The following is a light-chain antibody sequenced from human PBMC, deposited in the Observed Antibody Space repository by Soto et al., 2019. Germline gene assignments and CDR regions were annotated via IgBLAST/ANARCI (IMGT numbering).Light chain of an antibody. CDR3: AAWDDSLNGWV. J-gene: IGLJ3*02. V-gene: IGLV1-44*01. CDR2: GNN. CDR1: RSNIGSNT. Sequence: QSVLTQPPSASRTPGQRVTISCSGRRSNIGSNTVNWYQQLPGTAPRLLIYGNNQRPSGVPDRFSGSKSGTSASLAISGLQSEDEVDYYCAAWDDSLNGWVFGGGTQLTVL.